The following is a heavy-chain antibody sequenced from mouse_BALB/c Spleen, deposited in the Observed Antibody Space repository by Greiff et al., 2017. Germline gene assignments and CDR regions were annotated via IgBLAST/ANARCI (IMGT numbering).Heavy chain of an antibody. CDR2: ISSGSSTI. V-gene: IGHV5-17*02. D-gene: IGHD4-1*01. Sequence: EVKLMESGGGLVQPGGSRKLSCAASGFTFSSFGMHWVRQAPEKGLEWVAYISSGSSTIYYADTVKGRFTISRDNPKNTLFLQMTSLRSEDTAMYYCAKGGTNWDRESAMDYWGQGTSVTVSS. CDR1: GFTFSSFG. CDR3: AKGGTNWDRESAMDY. J-gene: IGHJ4*01.